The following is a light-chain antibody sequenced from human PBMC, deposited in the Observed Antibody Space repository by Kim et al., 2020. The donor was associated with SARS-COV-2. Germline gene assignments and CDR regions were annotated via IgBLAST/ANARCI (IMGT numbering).Light chain of an antibody. CDR3: QQYGSSPWT. Sequence: SPGEKAPLACRASQRVSSRYLAWYQQKPGQAPRLLIYGASSRATGIPDRFSGSGSGTDFTLTISRLEPEDFAVYYCQQYGSSPWTFGQGTKVDIK. CDR1: QRVSSRY. CDR2: GAS. J-gene: IGKJ1*01. V-gene: IGKV3-20*01.